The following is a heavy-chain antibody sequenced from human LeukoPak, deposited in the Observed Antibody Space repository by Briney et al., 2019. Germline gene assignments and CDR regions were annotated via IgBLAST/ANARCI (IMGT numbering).Heavy chain of an antibody. J-gene: IGHJ6*03. D-gene: IGHD2-2*01. CDR2: ISRNGGST. Sequence: QSGGSLRLSCAASGFTFSSYAMHWVRQAPGKGLEYVSAISRNGGSTYYANSVKGRFTISRDNTKNTLYLQMGSLRAEDMAVYYCARDSRRVLSSYMDVWGKGTTVTISS. CDR3: ARDSRRVLSSYMDV. V-gene: IGHV3-64*01. CDR1: GFTFSSYA.